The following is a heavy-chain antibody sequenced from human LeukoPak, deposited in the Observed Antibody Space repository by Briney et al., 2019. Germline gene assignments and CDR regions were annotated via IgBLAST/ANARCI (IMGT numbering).Heavy chain of an antibody. J-gene: IGHJ3*02. V-gene: IGHV3-66*01. Sequence: PGGSLRLSCKASGFSFSSYSMNWVRQAPGKGLEWVSVIYKVGNTFYADFVKGRFTISRDNSKNTLYLQMNSLRAEDTALYHCARGLVVGGTGVWAFDIWGQGTMVTVSS. D-gene: IGHD1-26*01. CDR3: ARGLVVGGTGVWAFDI. CDR2: IYKVGNT. CDR1: GFSFSSYS.